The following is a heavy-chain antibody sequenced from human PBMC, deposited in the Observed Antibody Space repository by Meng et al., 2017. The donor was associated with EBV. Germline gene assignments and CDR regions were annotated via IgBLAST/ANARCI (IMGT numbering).Heavy chain of an antibody. CDR3: AKHRLGPLDY. Sequence: VQLVGSGGGLIQPGWSLSLFCAASGFTVSSNYLSWVRQAPGKGLEWVSVIYSGGSTYYADSVKGRFTISRDNSKNTLYLQMNSLRAEDTAVYYCAKHRLGPLDYWGQGTLVTVSS. D-gene: IGHD5-12*01. CDR1: GFTVSSNY. J-gene: IGHJ4*02. CDR2: IYSGGST. V-gene: IGHV3-53*01.